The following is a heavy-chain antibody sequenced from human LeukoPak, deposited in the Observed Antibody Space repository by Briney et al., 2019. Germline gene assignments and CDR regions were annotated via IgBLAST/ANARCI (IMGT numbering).Heavy chain of an antibody. CDR2: IYYSGRT. J-gene: IGHJ4*02. Sequence: PSETLSLTCTVSGDSLTNYYWGWLRQPPGKGLEWIGYIYYSGRTNYHPSLKSRVTISVDTSKNQFSLKLISVTAADTAVYYCARVSEEFGDFSVFDRWGQGALVTVSS. CDR1: GDSLTNYY. CDR3: ARVSEEFGDFSVFDR. D-gene: IGHD3-10*01. V-gene: IGHV4-59*01.